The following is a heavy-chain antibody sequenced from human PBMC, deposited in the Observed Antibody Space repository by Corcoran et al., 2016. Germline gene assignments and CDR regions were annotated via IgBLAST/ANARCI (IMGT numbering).Heavy chain of an antibody. CDR3: AIFSGGIVVVPAAKGLTRDY. CDR2: IIPIFGTA. D-gene: IGHD2-2*01. V-gene: IGHV1-69*01. CDR1: GGTFSSYA. J-gene: IGHJ4*02. Sequence: QVQLVQSGAEVKKPGSSVKVSCKASGGTFSSYAISWVRQAPGQGLEWMGGIIPIFGTANYAQKFQGRVTITADESTSTAYMELSSLRSEDTAVYYCAIFSGGIVVVPAAKGLTRDYWGQGTLVTVSS.